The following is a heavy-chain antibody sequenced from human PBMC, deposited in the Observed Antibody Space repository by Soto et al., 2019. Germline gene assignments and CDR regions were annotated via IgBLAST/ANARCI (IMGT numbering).Heavy chain of an antibody. Sequence: EVQLVQSGGDLVQPGGSLRLSCAASGFSFNSYWMSWVRQGPGKGLDWVANVNLDGSQTYYVDSVKGRFTISRDNAKNSLYLQMYSLRADDPAVLNCARDLPHGYLDSWGQGALVTVSS. CDR2: VNLDGSQT. J-gene: IGHJ4*03. CDR1: GFSFNSYW. D-gene: IGHD2-2*01. CDR3: ARDLPHGYLDS. V-gene: IGHV3-7*01.